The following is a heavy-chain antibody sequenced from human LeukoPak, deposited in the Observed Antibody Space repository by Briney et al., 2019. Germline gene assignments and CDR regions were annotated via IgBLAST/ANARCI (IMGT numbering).Heavy chain of an antibody. Sequence: SETLSLTCAASSCSFSGYSWSWIRQPPGKGLEWIGYIYDSGSTSYNPSLKSRVTISVDTSKNQFSLRLSSVIAADTAVYYCSRRCSSSHSYAGWFDPWGQGTLVTVSS. CDR1: SCSFSGYS. CDR3: SRRCSSSHSYAGWFDP. V-gene: IGHV4-59*08. D-gene: IGHD2-2*01. CDR2: IYDSGST. J-gene: IGHJ5*02.